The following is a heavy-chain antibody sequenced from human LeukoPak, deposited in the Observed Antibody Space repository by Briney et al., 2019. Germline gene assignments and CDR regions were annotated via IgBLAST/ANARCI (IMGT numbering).Heavy chain of an antibody. Sequence: PSETLSLTCAVSGGSFSGYYWSWIRQPPGKGLEWIGEVNHGGGTNYNPSLKSRVTISVDTSKNQFSLKLSSVTAADTAVYYCATWSNIVATITDYWGQGTLVTVSS. V-gene: IGHV4-34*01. CDR3: ATWSNIVATITDY. CDR1: GGSFSGYY. CDR2: VNHGGGT. J-gene: IGHJ4*02. D-gene: IGHD5-12*01.